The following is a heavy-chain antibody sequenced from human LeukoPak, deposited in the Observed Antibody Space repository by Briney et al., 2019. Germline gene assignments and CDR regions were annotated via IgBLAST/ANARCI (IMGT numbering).Heavy chain of an antibody. CDR2: IYYSGST. D-gene: IGHD6-19*01. CDR3: ARETSSFNWFDP. Sequence: SETLSLTCTVSGGSISSSSYYWGWIRQPPGKGLEWIGSIYYSGSTYYNPSLKSRVTISVDTSKNQFSLKLSSVTAADTAVYYCARETSSFNWFDPWGQGTLVTVSS. V-gene: IGHV4-39*07. CDR1: GGSISSSSYY. J-gene: IGHJ5*02.